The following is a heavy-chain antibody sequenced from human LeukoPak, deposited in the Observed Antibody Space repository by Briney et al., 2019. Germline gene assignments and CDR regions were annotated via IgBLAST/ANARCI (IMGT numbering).Heavy chain of an antibody. J-gene: IGHJ5*02. CDR3: ARVGGWYSNWFDP. CDR2: IWYDGSNK. V-gene: IGHV3-33*08. Sequence: RAGGSLRLSCAASGFTFSRFTMNWVRQAPGKGLEWVAVIWYDGSNKYYADSVKGRFTISRDNSKNTLYLQMNSLRAEDTAVYYCARVGGWYSNWFDPWGQGTLVTVSS. D-gene: IGHD6-19*01. CDR1: GFTFSRFT.